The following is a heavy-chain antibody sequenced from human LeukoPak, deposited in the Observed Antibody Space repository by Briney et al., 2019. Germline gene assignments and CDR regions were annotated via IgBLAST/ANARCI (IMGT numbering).Heavy chain of an antibody. CDR1: GFTFSTYA. CDR3: AKSSDSRGLGSFDY. CDR2: ISGSGGST. Sequence: PPGGSLRLSCAASGFTFSTYAMSWVRQAPGKGLEWVSAISGSGGSTYYADSVQGRFTISRDNSKNTLYLQMNSLRAEDTAVYYCAKSSDSRGLGSFDYWGQGTLVTVSS. V-gene: IGHV3-23*01. D-gene: IGHD6-13*01. J-gene: IGHJ4*02.